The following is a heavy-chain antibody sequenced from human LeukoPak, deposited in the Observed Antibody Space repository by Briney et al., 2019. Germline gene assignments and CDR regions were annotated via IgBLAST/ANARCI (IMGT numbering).Heavy chain of an antibody. CDR2: ISGSGGTI. D-gene: IGHD3-22*01. CDR3: ARELTSDSSGYDAFHI. CDR1: GFSFSNYE. Sequence: PGGSLRLSCTASGFSFSNYEMDWVRQAPGKGLEWISYISGSGGTIFYADSLEGRFTISGDNTKDSMLLQMRSLRAEDTAVYYCARELTSDSSGYDAFHIWGQGTPVTASS. V-gene: IGHV3-48*03. J-gene: IGHJ3*02.